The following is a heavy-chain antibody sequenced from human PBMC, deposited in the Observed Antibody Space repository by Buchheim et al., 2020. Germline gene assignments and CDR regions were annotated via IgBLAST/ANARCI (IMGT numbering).Heavy chain of an antibody. CDR3: AKPYYYDSSGYYLFDY. CDR1: GFTFSSYG. D-gene: IGHD3-22*01. Sequence: QVQLVESGGGVVQPGRSLRLSCAASGFTFSSYGMHWVRQAPGKGLEWVAVISYVGSNKYYADSVKGRFTISRDNSKNTLYLKMNSLRAEDTAVYYCAKPYYYDSSGYYLFDYWGQGTL. CDR2: ISYVGSNK. J-gene: IGHJ4*02. V-gene: IGHV3-30*18.